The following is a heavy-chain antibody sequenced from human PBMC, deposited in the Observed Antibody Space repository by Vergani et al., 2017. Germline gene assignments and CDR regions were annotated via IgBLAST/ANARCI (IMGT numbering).Heavy chain of an antibody. CDR2: IIPIFGTA. V-gene: IGHV1-69*01. Sequence: VQLVQSGAEVKKPGSSVKVSCKASGGTFSSYAISWVRQAPGHGLEWMGGIIPIFGTANYAQKFQGRVTITADDSTSTAYMELSSLRSEDTAVYYCAIAYNWNDANYEAFDIWGEGRMVTVSS. CDR1: GGTFSSYA. D-gene: IGHD1-20*01. CDR3: AIAYNWNDANYEAFDI. J-gene: IGHJ3*02.